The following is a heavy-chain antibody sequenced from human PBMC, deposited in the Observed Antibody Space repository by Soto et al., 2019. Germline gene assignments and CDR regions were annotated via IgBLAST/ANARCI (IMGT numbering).Heavy chain of an antibody. CDR2: INSDGSST. J-gene: IGHJ5*02. CDR1: GFTFSSYW. V-gene: IGHV3-74*01. CDR3: AREYYYDSSGYR. Sequence: GSLRLSCAASGFTFSSYWMHWVRQAPGKGLVWVSRINSDGSSTSYADSVKGRFTISRDNAKNTLYLQMNSLRAEDTAVYYCAREYYYDSSGYRWGQGTLVTVSS. D-gene: IGHD3-22*01.